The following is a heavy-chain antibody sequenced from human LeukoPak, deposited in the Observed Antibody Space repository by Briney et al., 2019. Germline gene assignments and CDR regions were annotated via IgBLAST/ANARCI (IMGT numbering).Heavy chain of an antibody. CDR2: IYYSGST. V-gene: IGHV4-61*01. D-gene: IGHD3-22*01. Sequence: SETLSLTCTVFGGSFSSGSYYWSWIRQPPGKGLEWIGYIYYSGSTNYNPSLKSRVTISVDTSKNQLSLKLSSVTAADTAVYYCERYHHDSSGGAFDIWGQGTMVTVSS. CDR3: ERYHHDSSGGAFDI. CDR1: GGSFSSGSYY. J-gene: IGHJ3*02.